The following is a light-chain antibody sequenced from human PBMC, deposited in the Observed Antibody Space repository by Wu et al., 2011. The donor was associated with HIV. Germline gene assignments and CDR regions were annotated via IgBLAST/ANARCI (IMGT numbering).Light chain of an antibody. J-gene: IGKJ5*01. CDR2: ATS. CDR1: QSVSSSY. V-gene: IGKV3-20*01. CDR3: QQYVSSPT. Sequence: CRASQSVSSSYLAWYQQKPGQAPRLLIYATSNRATGIPDRISGSGSGTLFTLTISRLEPEDSAVYFCQQYVSSPTFGQGTRLEIK.